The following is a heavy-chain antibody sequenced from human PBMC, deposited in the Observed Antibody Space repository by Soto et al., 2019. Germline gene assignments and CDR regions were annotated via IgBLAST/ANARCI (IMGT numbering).Heavy chain of an antibody. D-gene: IGHD5-18*01. CDR1: GFTFSSYW. Sequence: GGSLRLSCAASGFTFSSYWMHWVRQAPGKGLVWVSRINSDGSSTSYADSVKGRFTISRDNAKNTLYLQMNSLRAEDTAVYYYARGSTPDSYAHDYWGQGTLVTVSS. V-gene: IGHV3-74*01. CDR3: ARGSTPDSYAHDY. CDR2: INSDGSST. J-gene: IGHJ4*02.